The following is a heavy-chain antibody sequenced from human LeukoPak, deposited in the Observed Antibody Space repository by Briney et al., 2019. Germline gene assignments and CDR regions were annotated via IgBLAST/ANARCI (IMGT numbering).Heavy chain of an antibody. J-gene: IGHJ4*02. CDR2: ISGSGGST. CDR1: GFTFSSYG. V-gene: IGHV3-23*01. Sequence: PGGSLRLSCAASGFTFSSYGMSWVRQAPGKGLEWVSAISGSGGSTYYADSVKGRFTISRDNSKNPLYLQMNSLRAEDTAVYYCAKESAKTVSPYYFDYWGQGTLVTVSS. D-gene: IGHD4-17*01. CDR3: AKESAKTVSPYYFDY.